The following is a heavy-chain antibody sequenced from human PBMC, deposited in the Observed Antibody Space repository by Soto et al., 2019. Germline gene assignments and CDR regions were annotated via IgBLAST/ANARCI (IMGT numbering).Heavy chain of an antibody. Sequence: EVQLVESGGGLVQPGGSLRLSCAASGFTFSSYWMHWVRQVPGKGPVWVSRIKNDGSGTYYADSVKGRLTMSRDNAKNTVYLQMHSLRAEDTAVYYCVRGDGDYYDGNGYLGRHWGQGTLVTVSS. CDR1: GFTFSSYW. CDR3: VRGDGDYYDGNGYLGRH. D-gene: IGHD3-22*01. J-gene: IGHJ4*02. V-gene: IGHV3-74*01. CDR2: IKNDGSGT.